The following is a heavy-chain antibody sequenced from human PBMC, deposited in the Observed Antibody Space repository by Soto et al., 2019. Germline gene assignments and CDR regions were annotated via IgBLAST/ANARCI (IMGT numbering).Heavy chain of an antibody. D-gene: IGHD3-9*01. CDR3: ARDSRLTGYQLFDY. V-gene: IGHV1-18*01. J-gene: IGHJ4*02. CDR1: GYTFTSYG. CDR2: ISAYNGNT. Sequence: GASVKVSCKASGYTFTSYGISWVRQAPGQGLEWMGWISAYNGNTNYAQKLQGRVTMTTDTSTSTAYMELRSLRSDDTAVYYCARDSRLTGYQLFDYWGQGTLVTVSS.